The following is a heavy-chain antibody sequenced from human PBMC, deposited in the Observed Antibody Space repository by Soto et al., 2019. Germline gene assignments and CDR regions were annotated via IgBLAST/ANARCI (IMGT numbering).Heavy chain of an antibody. Sequence: EVQLVESGGGLVQPGGSLTLSCAVSGFTLRSYWMHWVRQAPGKGLEWVSRVDGDGRTTNYAASVKGRFTISRANAKNTVYLHMNSLRVEDRAVYYCARGVVVYQQLVRGRDRFEPWGQGTLVTVSS. CDR2: VDGDGRTT. CDR1: GFTLRSYW. V-gene: IGHV3-74*01. CDR3: ARGVVVYQQLVRGRDRFEP. D-gene: IGHD2-8*02. J-gene: IGHJ5*02.